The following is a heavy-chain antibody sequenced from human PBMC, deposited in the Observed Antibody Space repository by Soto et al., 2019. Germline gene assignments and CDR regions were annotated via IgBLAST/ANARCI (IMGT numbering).Heavy chain of an antibody. CDR1: GHTFTVYY. V-gene: IGHV1-2*02. CDR2: INPKSGGT. D-gene: IGHD1-26*01. Sequence: ASAKVSCKASGHTFTVYYMHWVRRAPGQGLEWMGWINPKSGGTMYPQKFQGRVTMTWDTSISTAYMALTRLRSDDTAVYYCARDLAKGGGSAGFDYWGQGTLVTVSS. CDR3: ARDLAKGGGSAGFDY. J-gene: IGHJ4*02.